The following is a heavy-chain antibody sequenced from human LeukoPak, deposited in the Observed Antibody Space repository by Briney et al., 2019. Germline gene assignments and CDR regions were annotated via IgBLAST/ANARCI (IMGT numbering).Heavy chain of an antibody. Sequence: SETLSLTCTVSGGSISSSSYYWGWIRQPPGKGLEWIGSIYYSGSTYYNPSLKSRVTISVDTSKNQFSLKLSSVTAADTAVYYCARDPRSYYYCSGSYFSVSSALDPWGQGTLVTVSS. CDR2: IYYSGST. CDR3: ARDPRSYYYCSGSYFSVSSALDP. CDR1: GGSISSSSYY. V-gene: IGHV4-39*02. D-gene: IGHD3-10*01. J-gene: IGHJ5*02.